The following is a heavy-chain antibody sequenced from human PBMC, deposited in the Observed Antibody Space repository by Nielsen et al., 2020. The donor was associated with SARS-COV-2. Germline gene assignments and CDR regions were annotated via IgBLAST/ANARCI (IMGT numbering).Heavy chain of an antibody. CDR3: ARVDSSSWYVPRGTDYYYYGMDV. Sequence: GESLKISCAASGFTFSSYSMNWVRQAPGKGLEWVSSISSSSSYIYYADSVKGRFTISRDNAKNSLYLQMNSLRAEDTAVYYCARVDSSSWYVPRGTDYYYYGMDVWGQGTTVTVSS. CDR1: GFTFSSYS. J-gene: IGHJ6*02. CDR2: ISSSSSYI. D-gene: IGHD6-13*01. V-gene: IGHV3-21*01.